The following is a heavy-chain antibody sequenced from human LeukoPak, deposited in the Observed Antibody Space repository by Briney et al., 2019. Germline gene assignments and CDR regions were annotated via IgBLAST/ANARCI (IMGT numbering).Heavy chain of an antibody. Sequence: ASVKVSCKASGYTFTGYYMHWVRQAPGQGLEWMGWINPNSGGTNYAQKFQGRVTMTRGTSISTAYMELSRLRSDDTAVYYCAREGGPIQLWLRDAFDIWGQGTMVTVSS. CDR1: GYTFTGYY. CDR3: AREGGPIQLWLRDAFDI. V-gene: IGHV1-2*02. D-gene: IGHD5-18*01. CDR2: INPNSGGT. J-gene: IGHJ3*02.